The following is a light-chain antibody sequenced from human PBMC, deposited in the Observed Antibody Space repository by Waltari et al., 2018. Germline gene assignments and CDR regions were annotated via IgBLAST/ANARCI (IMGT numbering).Light chain of an antibody. CDR3: QQYYITPRT. CDR1: QSVLYSLNNKNY. V-gene: IGKV4-1*01. J-gene: IGKJ1*01. CDR2: WAS. Sequence: DIVMTQSPDALAVSLGGRASIHCKSSQSVLYSLNNKNYLAWYQQKPGQAPKLLIYWASTRESGVPDRFSGSGSGTDFTLTISTLQAEDVAVYYCQQYYITPRTFGQGTKVEIK.